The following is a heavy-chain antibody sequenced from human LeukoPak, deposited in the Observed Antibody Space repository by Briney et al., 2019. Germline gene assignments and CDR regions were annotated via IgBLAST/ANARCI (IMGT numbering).Heavy chain of an antibody. CDR1: GFTFSSYA. V-gene: IGHV3-23*01. J-gene: IGHJ5*02. Sequence: GGSLRLSCAASGFTFSSYAMSWVRQAPGKWLEWVSAISGSGGSTYYPDSVKGRFTISRDNSKNTLYLQMNSLRAEDTAVYYCAKMRGYYYGSGSPRFDPWGQGTLVTVSS. D-gene: IGHD3-10*01. CDR3: AKMRGYYYGSGSPRFDP. CDR2: ISGSGGST.